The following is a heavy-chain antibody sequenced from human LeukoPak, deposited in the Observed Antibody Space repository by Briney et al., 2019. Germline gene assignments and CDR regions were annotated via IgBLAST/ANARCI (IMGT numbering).Heavy chain of an antibody. V-gene: IGHV3-21*01. J-gene: IGHJ4*02. CDR1: GFTFSNYS. CDR2: ISSSGSYI. D-gene: IGHD3-22*01. CDR3: ARNYDSSGYYSY. Sequence: PGGSLRLSCAASGFTFSNYSMNWVRQAPGKGLEWVSSISSSGSYIYYADSVKGRFTISRDNAKNSLYLQMNSLRAEDTAVYYCARNYDSSGYYSYWGQGTLVTVSS.